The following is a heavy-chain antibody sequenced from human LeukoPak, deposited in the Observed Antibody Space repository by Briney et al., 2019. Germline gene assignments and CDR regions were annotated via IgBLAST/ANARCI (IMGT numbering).Heavy chain of an antibody. CDR3: ARVSSSWSFFDY. D-gene: IGHD6-13*01. CDR1: GGSISSSSYY. V-gene: IGHV4-39*07. Sequence: SETLSLTCTVSGGSISSSSYYWGWIRQPPGKGLEWIGSIYYSGSTYYNPSLKSRVTISVDTSKSQFSLKLSSVTAADTAVYYCARVSSSWSFFDYWGQGTLVTVSS. J-gene: IGHJ4*02. CDR2: IYYSGST.